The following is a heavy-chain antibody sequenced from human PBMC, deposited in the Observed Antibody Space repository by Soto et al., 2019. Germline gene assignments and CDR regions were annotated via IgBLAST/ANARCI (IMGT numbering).Heavy chain of an antibody. CDR2: IYYSGST. CDR1: GGSISSSSYY. J-gene: IGHJ4*02. CDR3: ARHYDSSGWAHFDY. V-gene: IGHV4-39*01. D-gene: IGHD3-22*01. Sequence: QLQLQESGPGLVKPSETLSLTCTVSGGSISSSSYYWGWIRQPPGKGLEWIGSIYYSGSTYYNPSLKSRVTISVDTSKNQFSLKLSSVTAADTAVYYCARHYDSSGWAHFDYWGQGTLVTVSS.